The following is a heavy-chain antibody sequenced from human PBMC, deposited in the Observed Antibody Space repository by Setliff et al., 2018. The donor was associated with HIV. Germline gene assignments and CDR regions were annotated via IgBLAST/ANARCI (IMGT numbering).Heavy chain of an antibody. CDR3: ARGHATAGTMTGNWFDP. D-gene: IGHD1-7*01. V-gene: IGHV4-39*07. Sequence: SETLSLTCTVSGGSISSGGYYWSWIRQPPGKGLEWIGEINHSGSTNYNPSLKSRVTISVDTSKNQFSLKLSSVTAADTAVYYCARGHATAGTMTGNWFDPWGQGTLVTVSS. CDR2: INHSGST. CDR1: GGSISSGGYY. J-gene: IGHJ5*02.